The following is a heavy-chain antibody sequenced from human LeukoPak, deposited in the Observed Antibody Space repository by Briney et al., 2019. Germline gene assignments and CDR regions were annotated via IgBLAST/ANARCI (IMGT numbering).Heavy chain of an antibody. Sequence: SVKVSCKASGGTFSSYAISWVQQAPGQGLEWMGRIIPILGIANYAQKFQGRVTITADKSTSTAYMELSSLRSEDTAVYYCASAHYDGWYDSDYWGQGTLVTVSS. J-gene: IGHJ4*02. D-gene: IGHD6-19*01. CDR2: IIPILGIA. V-gene: IGHV1-69*04. CDR1: GGTFSSYA. CDR3: ASAHYDGWYDSDY.